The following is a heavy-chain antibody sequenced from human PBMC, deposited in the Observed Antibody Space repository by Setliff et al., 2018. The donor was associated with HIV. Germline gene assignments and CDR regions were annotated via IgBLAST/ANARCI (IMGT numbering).Heavy chain of an antibody. V-gene: IGHV4-34*01. CDR3: ARVRPSPGCSGGSCYEYSYYGMDV. J-gene: IGHJ6*02. Sequence: SETLSLTCAVYGGSFSGYYWSWIRQLPGKGLEWIGEINHSGSTNYNPSLKSRVTISVDTSKNQFSLKLSSVTAADTAVYYCARVRPSPGCSGGSCYEYSYYGMDVWGQGTTVTVSS. CDR1: GGSFSGYY. D-gene: IGHD2-15*01. CDR2: INHSGST.